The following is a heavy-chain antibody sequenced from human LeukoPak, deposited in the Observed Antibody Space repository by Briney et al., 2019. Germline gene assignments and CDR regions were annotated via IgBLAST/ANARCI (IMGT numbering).Heavy chain of an antibody. CDR3: ARWYGDYPSLYLDS. D-gene: IGHD4-17*01. CDR1: GYSFSNNG. CDR2: IWNDGSKK. Sequence: PGRSLRLSCVASGYSFSNNGMHWVRQAPGKGLEWAAVIWNDGSKKYYADSVKGRFTISSDSSKNTLYLQLNSLRVEDTAVYYCARWYGDYPSLYLDSWGQGTLVIVSS. J-gene: IGHJ4*02. V-gene: IGHV3-33*01.